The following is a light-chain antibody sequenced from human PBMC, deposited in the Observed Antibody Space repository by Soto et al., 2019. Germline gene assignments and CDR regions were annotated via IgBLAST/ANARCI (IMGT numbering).Light chain of an antibody. CDR2: AAS. J-gene: IGKJ3*01. V-gene: IGKV1-6*01. Sequence: AIQMTQSPSSLSASVGDRVTITCRASQGIRNDLGWYQQKPGKAPKLLIYAASSLQSGVPSRFSGSGSRTDFTLTISSLQPEDFAPYFCLQDYNYPFTFGPGTKVYIK. CDR3: LQDYNYPFT. CDR1: QGIRND.